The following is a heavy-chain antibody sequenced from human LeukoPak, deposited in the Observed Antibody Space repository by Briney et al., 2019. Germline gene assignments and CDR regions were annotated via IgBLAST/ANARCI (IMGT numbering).Heavy chain of an antibody. CDR1: GGSISSGVYY. J-gene: IGHJ3*02. D-gene: IGHD2-2*01. V-gene: IGHV4-31*03. CDR2: IYYSGST. Sequence: PSQTLSLTCTVSGGSISSGVYYWSWIRQHPGKGLEWIGYIYYSGSTYYNPSLKSRVTISVDTSKNQFSLKLSSVTAADTAVYYCATGLPLGYCSSTSCYNAFDIWGQGTMVTVSS. CDR3: ATGLPLGYCSSTSCYNAFDI.